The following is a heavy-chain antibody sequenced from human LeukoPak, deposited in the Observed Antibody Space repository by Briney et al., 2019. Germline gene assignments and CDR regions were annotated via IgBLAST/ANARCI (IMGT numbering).Heavy chain of an antibody. J-gene: IGHJ4*02. V-gene: IGHV3-23*01. CDR2: ISSSGANT. Sequence: GGSLRLSCEAYGFTFSSYAMSWVRQAPGKGLEWVSTISSSGANTYFADSVKGRFTISRDNSKNTLYLQMSSLRAEDTAVYYCAQLPHRNSPFDYWGQGTLVTVSS. CDR3: AQLPHRNSPFDY. D-gene: IGHD4-23*01. CDR1: GFTFSSYA.